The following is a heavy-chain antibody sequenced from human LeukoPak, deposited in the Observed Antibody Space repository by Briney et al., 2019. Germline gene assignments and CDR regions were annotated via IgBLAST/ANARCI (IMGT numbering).Heavy chain of an antibody. Sequence: PGGSLRLSCAASGFTFSSYWMSWVRQAPGKGLEWVANIKQDGSEKYYVDSVKGRFTISRDNAKTSLYLQMNSLRAEDTAVYYCARALYGDYTIFDYWGQGTLVTVSS. CDR1: GFTFSSYW. D-gene: IGHD4-17*01. V-gene: IGHV3-7*01. J-gene: IGHJ4*02. CDR2: IKQDGSEK. CDR3: ARALYGDYTIFDY.